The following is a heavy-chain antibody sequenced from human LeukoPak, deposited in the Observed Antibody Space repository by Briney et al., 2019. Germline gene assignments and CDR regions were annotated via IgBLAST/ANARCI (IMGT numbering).Heavy chain of an antibody. CDR1: GYTFTSYG. V-gene: IGHV1-18*01. J-gene: IGHJ4*02. Sequence: ASAKVSCKASGYTFTSYGISWVRQAPGQGLEWMGWISAYNGNTNYAQKLQGRVTMTTDTSTSTAYMELRSLRSDDTAVYYCARESRSGPLKPFDYWGQGTLVTVSS. CDR3: ARESRSGPLKPFDY. CDR2: ISAYNGNT. D-gene: IGHD2-15*01.